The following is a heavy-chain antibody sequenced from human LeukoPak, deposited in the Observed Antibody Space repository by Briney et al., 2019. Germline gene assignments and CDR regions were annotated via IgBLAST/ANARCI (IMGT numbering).Heavy chain of an antibody. CDR3: ARALWSGRDYGGPPVAPDDY. Sequence: ASVKVSCKASGYTFTSYYMHWVRQAPGQGLEWMGIINPSGGSTSYAQKFQGRVTMTRDTSTSTVYMELSSLRSEDTAVYYCARALWSGRDYGGPPVAPDDYWGQGTLVTVSS. D-gene: IGHD4-23*01. J-gene: IGHJ4*02. CDR2: INPSGGST. CDR1: GYTFTSYY. V-gene: IGHV1-46*01.